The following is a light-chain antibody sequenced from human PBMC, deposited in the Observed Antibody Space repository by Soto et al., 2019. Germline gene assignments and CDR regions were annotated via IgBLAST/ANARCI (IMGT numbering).Light chain of an antibody. V-gene: IGLV1-47*02. J-gene: IGLJ1*01. CDR3: AAWDDSLSGYV. CDR2: SNN. CDR1: GSNIGSNY. Sequence: QSALTQPPSASGTPGQRVTISCSGSGSNIGSNYVYWYQQLPGTAPKLLIYSNNQRPSGVPDRFSGSKSGTSASLAISGLRSDDEADYYCAAWDDSLSGYVFGTGTKVTVL.